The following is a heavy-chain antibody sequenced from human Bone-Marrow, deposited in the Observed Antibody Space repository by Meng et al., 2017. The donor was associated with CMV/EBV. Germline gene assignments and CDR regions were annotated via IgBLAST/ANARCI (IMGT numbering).Heavy chain of an antibody. J-gene: IGHJ4*02. CDR2: MYSGGTT. D-gene: IGHD3-10*01. CDR3: AGGGSVGYGYY. Sequence: QLVEAGGGLIPPGGSVRLSCAVSGYTVSGNYMSWVRQAPGKGLEWVSGMYSGGTTYYAASVKGRFTISRDNSKNTIYLQMNSLRAEDSAVYYCAGGGSVGYGYYWGQGTLVTVSS. V-gene: IGHV3-53*01. CDR1: GYTVSGNY.